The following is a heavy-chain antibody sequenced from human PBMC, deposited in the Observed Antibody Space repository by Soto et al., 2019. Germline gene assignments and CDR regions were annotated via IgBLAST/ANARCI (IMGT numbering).Heavy chain of an antibody. V-gene: IGHV1-18*01. J-gene: IGHJ5*02. CDR3: ARDRTAGVVLMVYDIRVDP. CDR2: ISAYNGTT. CDR1: GYTFTRYG. D-gene: IGHD2-8*01. Sequence: QVQLVQSGAEVKKPWASVKVSCKASGYTFTRYGIRWVRQAPGQGLEWMGWISAYNGTTNYAQKLQGRVTMTTDTSTRTAYMELRSVRSDDTAVYYCARDRTAGVVLMVYDIRVDPWGQGTLVTVSS.